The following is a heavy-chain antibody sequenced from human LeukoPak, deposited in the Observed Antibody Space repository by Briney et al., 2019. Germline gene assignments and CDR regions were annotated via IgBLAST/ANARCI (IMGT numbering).Heavy chain of an antibody. D-gene: IGHD5-24*01. Sequence: SVKVSCKASGGTFNSYAISWVRQAPGQGREGMGGIMPLVGTANYAQEFQGRVTFTTDESPSTAYMEVSSLRSEDPAVYYCASGSLGDGYGVGDYYQYMDVWGKGTTVTVSS. CDR3: ASGSLGDGYGVGDYYQYMDV. CDR2: IMPLVGTA. CDR1: GGTFNSYA. J-gene: IGHJ6*03. V-gene: IGHV1-69*05.